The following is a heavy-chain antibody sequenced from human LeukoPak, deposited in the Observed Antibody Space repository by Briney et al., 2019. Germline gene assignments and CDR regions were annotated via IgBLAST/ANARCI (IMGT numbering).Heavy chain of an antibody. CDR3: ARDLAGSGSYLVPFEFDH. Sequence: PGGSLRLSCAASGLTFSSYGMHWVRQAPGKGLEWVALIWYDGTNKYYADFVKGRFTISRDNSKNTLYLQMNSLRAEDTAVYYCARDLAGSGSYLVPFEFDHWGQGTLVTVSS. V-gene: IGHV3-33*08. J-gene: IGHJ4*02. CDR2: IWYDGTNK. CDR1: GLTFSSYG. D-gene: IGHD1-26*01.